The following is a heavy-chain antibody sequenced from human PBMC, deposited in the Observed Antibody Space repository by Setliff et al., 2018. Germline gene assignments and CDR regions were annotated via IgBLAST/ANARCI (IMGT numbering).Heavy chain of an antibody. Sequence: GGSLRLSCAAAGFTFSRYWMHWVRQAPGKGLVWVSRINSDGSSTSYADSVKGRFTISRDNAKNTMYLQTNSLRAEDTAVYYCAIYGSGSSVDYWGQGTLVTVSS. V-gene: IGHV3-74*01. D-gene: IGHD3-10*01. J-gene: IGHJ4*02. CDR1: GFTFSRYW. CDR3: AIYGSGSSVDY. CDR2: INSDGSST.